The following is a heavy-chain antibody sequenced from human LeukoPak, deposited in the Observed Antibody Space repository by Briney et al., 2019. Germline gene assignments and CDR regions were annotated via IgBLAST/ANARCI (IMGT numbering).Heavy chain of an antibody. D-gene: IGHD6-19*01. CDR1: GGTFSSYA. CDR2: IIPIFGTA. Sequence: ASVKVSCKASGGTFSSYAISWVRQAPGQGLEWMGGIIPIFGTANYAQKFQGRVTITADKSTSTAYMELSSLRSEDTAVYYCAREWLAGAFGIWGQGTMVTVSS. V-gene: IGHV1-69*06. CDR3: AREWLAGAFGI. J-gene: IGHJ3*02.